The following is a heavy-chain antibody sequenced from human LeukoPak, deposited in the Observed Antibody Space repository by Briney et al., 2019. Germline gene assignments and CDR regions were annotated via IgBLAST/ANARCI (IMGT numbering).Heavy chain of an antibody. CDR2: ISAYNGNT. CDR3: ARQVALEWLLDY. Sequence: ASVKVSCKASSYTFTSYGISWVRQAPGQGLEWMGWISAYNGNTDYAQKLQGRVTMTTDTSTSTAYMELRSLRSDDTAVYYCARQVALEWLLDYWGQGTLVTVSS. D-gene: IGHD3-3*01. V-gene: IGHV1-18*01. CDR1: SYTFTSYG. J-gene: IGHJ4*02.